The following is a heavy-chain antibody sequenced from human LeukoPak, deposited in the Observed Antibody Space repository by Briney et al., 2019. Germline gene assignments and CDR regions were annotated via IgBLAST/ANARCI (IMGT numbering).Heavy chain of an antibody. CDR2: INPNSGGT. Sequence: ASVKVSCKASGYTFTGYYMHWVRQAPGQGLEWMGWINPNSGGTNYAQKFQGRVTMTGDTSISTAYMELSRLRSDDTAVYYCARVYSSSWYEYYYYGMDVWGQGTTVTVSS. J-gene: IGHJ6*02. CDR1: GYTFTGYY. V-gene: IGHV1-2*02. CDR3: ARVYSSSWYEYYYYGMDV. D-gene: IGHD6-13*01.